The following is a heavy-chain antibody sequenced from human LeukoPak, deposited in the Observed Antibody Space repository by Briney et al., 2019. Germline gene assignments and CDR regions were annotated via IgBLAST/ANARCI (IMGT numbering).Heavy chain of an antibody. J-gene: IGHJ4*02. CDR3: ARMGPDYGLGWDFDY. V-gene: IGHV4-61*05. Sequence: TETLSLTCAVSGYSISSSNYWGWIRQPPGKGLEWIGYIYYSGSTNYNPSLKSRVTISVDTSKNQFSLKLSSVTAADTAVYYCARMGPDYGLGWDFDYWGQGTLVTVSS. CDR2: IYYSGST. D-gene: IGHD4-17*01. CDR1: GYSISSSNY.